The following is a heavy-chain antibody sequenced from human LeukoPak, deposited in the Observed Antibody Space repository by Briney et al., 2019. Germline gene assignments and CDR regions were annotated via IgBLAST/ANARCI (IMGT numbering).Heavy chain of an antibody. V-gene: IGHV4-39*02. D-gene: IGHD6-6*01. CDR2: IYYSPST. CDR1: GGSISSSSYY. Sequence: PSETLSLTCTVAGGSISSSSYYWGRIRQPPGKGLERIVYIYYSPSTYYNPSLRSRLTISVATTKHPLSLKLISVTAADTAVYYCARLPRPDYMDVWGKGTTVTVSS. CDR3: ARLPRPDYMDV. J-gene: IGHJ6*03.